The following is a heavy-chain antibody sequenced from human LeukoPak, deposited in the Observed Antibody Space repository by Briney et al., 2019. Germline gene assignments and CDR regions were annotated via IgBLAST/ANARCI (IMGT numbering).Heavy chain of an antibody. J-gene: IGHJ4*02. CDR3: ARESVAATYFVY. D-gene: IGHD2-15*01. V-gene: IGHV1-18*01. CDR2: ISASNGNT. Sequence: GSVKDSCKASGYTFISYGISAVRQAPRQRREWMGWISASNGNTNYAQKLQGRETITTDASTSTASMQRRSLRSDYTTVYYFARESVAATYFVYWGRGTMASVSS. CDR1: GYTFISYG.